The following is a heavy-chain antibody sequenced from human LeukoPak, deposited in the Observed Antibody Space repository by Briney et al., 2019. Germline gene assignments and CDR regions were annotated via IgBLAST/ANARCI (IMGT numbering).Heavy chain of an antibody. V-gene: IGHV3-23*01. J-gene: IGHJ4*02. CDR3: ARVWEWETRTEYFDY. CDR1: GFTFSHYG. D-gene: IGHD1-26*01. CDR2: IPSSGGTT. Sequence: GGSLRLSCAASGFTFSHYGMSWVRQAPGKGLQWVSGIPSSGGTTYYADSVKGRFTISRDNSKNTLYLQMNSLRAEDTAVYYCARVWEWETRTEYFDYWGQGTLVTVSS.